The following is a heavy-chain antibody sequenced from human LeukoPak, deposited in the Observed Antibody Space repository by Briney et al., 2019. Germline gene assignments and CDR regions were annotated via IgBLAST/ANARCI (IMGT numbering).Heavy chain of an antibody. Sequence: PGRSLRLSCADSGFTLRNYAARWVRQAPDKGLEWVAVISYDGSNTYYGDSVRGRFTISRDNSKNTLYLQMNSLTSEDTGVYYCESGPDVGLEMWRKGTMVIVSS. CDR1: GFTLRNYA. V-gene: IGHV3-30*04. J-gene: IGHJ3*02. D-gene: IGHD2-2*01. CDR2: ISYDGSNT. CDR3: ESGPDVGLEM.